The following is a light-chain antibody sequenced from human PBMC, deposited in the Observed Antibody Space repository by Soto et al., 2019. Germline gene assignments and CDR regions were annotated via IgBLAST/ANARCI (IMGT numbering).Light chain of an antibody. V-gene: IGKV3-11*01. CDR1: QSVSSY. J-gene: IGKJ3*01. Sequence: EIVLTQSPATLSLSPGERATLSCRASQSVSSYLAWYQQKPGQAPRLLIYDASNRATGIPARFSGSGSGTDFTLTINSLEPEDFAVYYCQQRSNWPLFTFGPGTKVDIK. CDR3: QQRSNWPLFT. CDR2: DAS.